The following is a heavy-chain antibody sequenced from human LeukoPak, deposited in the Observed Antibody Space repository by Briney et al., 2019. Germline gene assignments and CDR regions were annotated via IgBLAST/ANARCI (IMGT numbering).Heavy chain of an antibody. CDR3: ASTRAAAGTIEDY. J-gene: IGHJ4*02. CDR2: IYSGGST. D-gene: IGHD6-13*01. Sequence: PGGSLRLSCAASGFTFSNYAMSWVRQAPGKGLEWVSVIYSGGSTYYADSVKGRFTISRDNSKNTLYLQMNSLRAEDTAVYYCASTRAAAGTIEDYWGQETLVTVSS. CDR1: GFTFSNYA. V-gene: IGHV3-66*01.